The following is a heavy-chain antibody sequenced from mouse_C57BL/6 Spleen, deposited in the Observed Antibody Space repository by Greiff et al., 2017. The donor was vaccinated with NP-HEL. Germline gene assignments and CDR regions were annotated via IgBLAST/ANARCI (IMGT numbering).Heavy chain of an antibody. Sequence: VQLQQPGAELVRPGSSVKLSCKASGYTFTSYWMHWVKQRPIQGLEWIGNIDPSDSETHYNQKFKDKATLTVDKSSSTAYMQLSSLTSEDSAVYYGAKGKIVHYAMDYWGQGTSVTVSS. D-gene: IGHD2-12*01. CDR3: AKGKIVHYAMDY. CDR2: IDPSDSET. J-gene: IGHJ4*01. V-gene: IGHV1-52*01. CDR1: GYTFTSYW.